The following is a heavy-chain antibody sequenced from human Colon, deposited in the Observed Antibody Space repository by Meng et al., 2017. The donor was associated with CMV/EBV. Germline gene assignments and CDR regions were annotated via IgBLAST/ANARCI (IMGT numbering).Heavy chain of an antibody. CDR2: IYYKGGNGGN. CDR1: GGSISGYY. J-gene: IGHJ4*02. D-gene: IGHD1-14*01. Sequence: QSQVHESGPGVLKPSETLSLTCIVSGGSISGYYWNWIRQYPGKGLEWIGYIYYKGGNGGNYYNPSLKSRVTMSVDTSKNQFSLKMTSVTAADTAVYYCVRDKSNRLDFWGQGTLVTVSS. CDR3: VRDKSNRLDF. V-gene: IGHV4-59*01.